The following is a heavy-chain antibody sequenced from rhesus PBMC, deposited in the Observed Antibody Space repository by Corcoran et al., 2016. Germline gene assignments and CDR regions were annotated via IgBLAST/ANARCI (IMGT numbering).Heavy chain of an antibody. CDR3: ARDGYSGSRFDY. D-gene: IGHD1-44*02. CDR1: GGSISESYY. J-gene: IGHJ4*01. CDR2: IYGSCCST. V-gene: IGHV4S7*01. Sequence: QVQLQESGPGLVKPSETLSLTCAVSGGSISESYYWSWIRQPPGKGLEWIGYIYGSCCSTYYNPSLKSRVTISTDTSKNQFSRKLSSVTAADTAVYYCARDGYSGSRFDYWGQGVLVTVSS.